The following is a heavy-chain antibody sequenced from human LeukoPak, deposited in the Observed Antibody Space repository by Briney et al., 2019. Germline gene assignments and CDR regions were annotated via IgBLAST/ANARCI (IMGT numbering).Heavy chain of an antibody. D-gene: IGHD2-2*01. CDR3: ARGGAGIVIVPTADY. J-gene: IGHJ4*02. V-gene: IGHV3-23*01. CDR2: ISGSGGST. Sequence: GGSLRLSCAASGFTFSSYAMSWVRQAPGKGLEWVSAISGSGGSTYYADSVKGRFTISRDNSKNTLYLQMNSLRAEDTAVYYCARGGAGIVIVPTADYWGQGTLVTVSS. CDR1: GFTFSSYA.